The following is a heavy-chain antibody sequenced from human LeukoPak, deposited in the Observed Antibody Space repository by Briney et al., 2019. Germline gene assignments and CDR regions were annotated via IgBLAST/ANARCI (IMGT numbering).Heavy chain of an antibody. D-gene: IGHD4-11*01. J-gene: IGHJ4*02. V-gene: IGHV4-59*01. Sequence: PSGTLSLTCGVSGGSISNYYWSWIRQPPGKGLEWIGYIYYSGSTNYNPSLKSRGTISVDTSKNQFSLKLSSVTAADTAVYFCSRERTTGREFDYWGQGTLVTVSS. CDR2: IYYSGST. CDR1: GGSISNYY. CDR3: SRERTTGREFDY.